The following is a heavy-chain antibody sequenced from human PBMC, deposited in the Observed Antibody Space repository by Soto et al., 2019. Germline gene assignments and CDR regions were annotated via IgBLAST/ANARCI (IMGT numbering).Heavy chain of an antibody. D-gene: IGHD1-26*01. CDR2: IWYDGSNK. CDR1: GFTFSSYG. CDR3: ARGDPPLCDVSGACAFDI. J-gene: IGHJ3*02. Sequence: GGSLRLSCAASGFTFSSYGMHWVRQAPGKGLEWVAVIWYDGSNKYYADSVKGRFTISRDNSKNTLYLQMNSLRAEDTAVYYCARGDPPLCDVSGACAFDIWGQATMVTVSS. V-gene: IGHV3-33*01.